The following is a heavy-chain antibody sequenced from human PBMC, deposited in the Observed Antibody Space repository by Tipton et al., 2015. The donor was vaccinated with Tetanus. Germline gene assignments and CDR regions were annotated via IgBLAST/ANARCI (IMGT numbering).Heavy chain of an antibody. CDR1: GFTFSSYG. J-gene: IGHJ4*02. Sequence: SLRLSCAASGFTFSSYGMHWVRQAPGKGLEWVGIMFYDGSAKYYADSVKGRFTISRDNSKNTLYLQMNSLRAEDTAMYYCARDFDYKADYWGQGTLVTVSS. D-gene: IGHD4-11*01. CDR2: MFYDGSAK. CDR3: ARDFDYKADY. V-gene: IGHV3-33*08.